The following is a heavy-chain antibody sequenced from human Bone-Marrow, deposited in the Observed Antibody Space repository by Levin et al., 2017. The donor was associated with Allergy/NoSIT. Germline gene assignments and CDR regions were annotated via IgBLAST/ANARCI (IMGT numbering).Heavy chain of an antibody. J-gene: IGHJ4*02. V-gene: IGHV3-30*04. CDR2: ISYDGSNK. Sequence: GESLKISCAASGFTFSSYAMHWVRQAPGKGLEWVAVISYDGSNKYYADSVKGRFTISRDNSKNTLYLQMNSLRAEDTAVYYCARGGQLGPYYFDYWGQGTLVTVSS. CDR3: ARGGQLGPYYFDY. CDR1: GFTFSSYA. D-gene: IGHD6-6*01.